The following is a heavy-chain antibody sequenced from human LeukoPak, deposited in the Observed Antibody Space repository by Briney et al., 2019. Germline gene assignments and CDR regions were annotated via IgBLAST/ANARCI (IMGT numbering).Heavy chain of an antibody. CDR3: ARAKYSSSWDFDY. V-gene: IGHV3-11*01. Sequence: LSLTCAVYGGSFSGYYWSWIRQPPGKGLEWVSYISSSGSTIYYADSVKGRFTISRDNAKNSLYLQMNSLRAEDTAVYYCARAKYSSSWDFDYWGQGTLVTVSS. CDR1: GGSFSGYY. CDR2: ISSSGSTI. J-gene: IGHJ4*02. D-gene: IGHD6-13*01.